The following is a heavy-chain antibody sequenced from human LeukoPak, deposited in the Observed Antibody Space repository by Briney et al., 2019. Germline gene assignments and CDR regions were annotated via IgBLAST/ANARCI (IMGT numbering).Heavy chain of an antibody. V-gene: IGHV1-18*01. D-gene: IGHD3-16*01. CDR3: ARDDDYVWGSYKSYSAVACDY. J-gene: IGHJ4*02. CDR2: ISAYNGNT. Sequence: ASVKVSCKASGYTFTSYGISWVRQAPGQGLEWMGWISAYNGNTNYAQKLQGRVTMTTDTSTSTAYMELRSLRSDGAAVYYCARDDDYVWGSYKSYSAVACDYWGQGTLVTVSS. CDR1: GYTFTSYG.